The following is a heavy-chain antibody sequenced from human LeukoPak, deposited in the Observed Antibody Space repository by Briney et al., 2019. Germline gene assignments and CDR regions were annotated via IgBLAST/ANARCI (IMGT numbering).Heavy chain of an antibody. CDR2: ISISTSSI. CDR3: AKVAKYYYGSETYYFFEH. D-gene: IGHD3-10*01. CDR1: GFTFSSYS. J-gene: IGHJ4*02. Sequence: GGSLRLSCVGSGFTFSSYSMSWVRQAPGKGLEWVSYISISTSSIDYADSVKGRFTISRDNAKNSLYLQMNSLRVEDTAVYYRAKVAKYYYGSETYYFFEHWGQGTPVTASS. V-gene: IGHV3-48*01.